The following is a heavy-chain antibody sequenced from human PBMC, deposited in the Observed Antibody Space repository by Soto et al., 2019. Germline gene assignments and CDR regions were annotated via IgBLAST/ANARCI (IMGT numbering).Heavy chain of an antibody. D-gene: IGHD6-13*01. CDR1: GFTFSNAW. V-gene: IGHV3-15*07. CDR3: TTQTPIAAASHGGDY. Sequence: GGSLRLSCAASGFTFSNAWMNWVRQTPGKGLEWVGRIKSKTDGGTTDYAAPVKGRFTISRDDSKNTLYLQMNSLKTEDTAVYYCTTQTPIAAASHGGDYWGQGTLVTVSS. J-gene: IGHJ4*02. CDR2: IKSKTDGGTT.